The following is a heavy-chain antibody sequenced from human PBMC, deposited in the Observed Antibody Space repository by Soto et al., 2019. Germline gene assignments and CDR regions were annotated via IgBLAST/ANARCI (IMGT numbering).Heavy chain of an antibody. J-gene: IGHJ4*02. V-gene: IGHV1-69*02. CDR2: IIPILGIA. D-gene: IGHD1-7*01. CDR3: ASVHGGSMSITGTMDY. Sequence: ASVKVSCKASGGTFSSYTISWGRQAPGQGLEWMGRIIPILGIANYAQKFQGRVTITADKSTSTAYMELSSLRSEDMAVYYCASVHGGSMSITGTMDYWGQGTLVTVSS. CDR1: GGTFSSYT.